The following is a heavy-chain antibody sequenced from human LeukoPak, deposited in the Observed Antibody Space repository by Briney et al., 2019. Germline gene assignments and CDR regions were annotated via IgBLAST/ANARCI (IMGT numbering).Heavy chain of an antibody. CDR2: IYPGDSDT. V-gene: IGHV5-51*01. CDR3: ARQGWPYYYGMDV. J-gene: IGHJ6*02. CDR1: GYSFTSYW. Sequence: HGESLKISCKGSGYSFTSYWIGWVRQMPGKGLEWMGIIYPGDSDTRYSPSFQGQVTISADKSISTAYLQWSSLKASDTAMYYRARQGWPYYYGMDVWGQGTTVTVSS.